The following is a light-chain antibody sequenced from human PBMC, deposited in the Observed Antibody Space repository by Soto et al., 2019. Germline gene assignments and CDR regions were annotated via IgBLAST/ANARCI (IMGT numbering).Light chain of an antibody. Sequence: DIQMTQSPSSLSASVGDRVTITCQASQDISNYLNWYQHKPGKAPTLLIYDASNLETGVPSRFSGSVSGTDFTFTISSLQPEDVATYYCQQYDNLPLFTFGPGTKVDIK. CDR2: DAS. J-gene: IGKJ3*01. CDR1: QDISNY. V-gene: IGKV1-33*01. CDR3: QQYDNLPLFT.